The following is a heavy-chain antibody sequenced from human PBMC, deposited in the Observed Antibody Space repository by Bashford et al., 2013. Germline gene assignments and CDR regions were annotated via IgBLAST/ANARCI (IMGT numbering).Heavy chain of an antibody. V-gene: IGHV3-33*01. D-gene: IGHD3-10*01. Sequence: GGPLRLSCAASGFTFSSYGMHWVRQAPGQGAGVGGSYMVWMEVIILCRLREGADSPSPENNSKNTLYLQMNSLRAEDTAVYYCAREAYGSGSYCHFDYWAQGTPGHPSPQ. CDR2: MVWMEVI. CDR3: AREAYGSGSYCHFDY. J-gene: IGHJ4*02. CDR1: GFTFSSYG.